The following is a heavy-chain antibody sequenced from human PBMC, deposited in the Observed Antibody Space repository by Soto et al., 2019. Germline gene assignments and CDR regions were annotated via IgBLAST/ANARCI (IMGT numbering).Heavy chain of an antibody. V-gene: IGHV1-18*01. Sequence: QVQLVQSGDEVRKPGSSVKVSCKASGYIFVNYGIAWVRLSPGQWLEWMGRISPYSGNTQYASKVQGRLTMTTDTSPRTAYMDLGSMTSEDTAVYYCAMGDNYVTPTRRDVWGQGTTVTVSS. CDR3: AMGDNYVTPTRRDV. J-gene: IGHJ6*02. CDR2: ISPYSGNT. CDR1: GYIFVNYG. D-gene: IGHD3-16*01.